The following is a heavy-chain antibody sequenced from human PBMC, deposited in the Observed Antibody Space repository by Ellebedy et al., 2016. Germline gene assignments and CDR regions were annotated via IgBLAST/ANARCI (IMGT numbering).Heavy chain of an antibody. CDR2: IWYDGSNK. J-gene: IGHJ4*02. Sequence: GESLKISCAASGFTFTNYGMHWVRQAPGKGLEWVAVIWYDGSNKYYADSVKGRFTISRDNSKNTLYLQMNSLRAEDTAVYYCARKPPGPHPIDYWGQGTLVTVSS. CDR3: ARKPPGPHPIDY. CDR1: GFTFTNYG. V-gene: IGHV3-33*08.